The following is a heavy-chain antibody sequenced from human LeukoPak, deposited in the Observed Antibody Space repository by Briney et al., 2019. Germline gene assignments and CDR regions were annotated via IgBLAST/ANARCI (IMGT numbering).Heavy chain of an antibody. D-gene: IGHD2-2*01. CDR2: ISYDGGNK. Sequence: GGSLRLSCAASGFTFSNYAMHWVRQAPGKGLEWVAVISYDGGNKYHADSVKGRFTISRDNAKNSLYLQMNSLRAEDTAVYYCARANCSSTSCPDYWGQGTLVTVSS. CDR3: ARANCSSTSCPDY. V-gene: IGHV3-30-3*01. J-gene: IGHJ4*02. CDR1: GFTFSNYA.